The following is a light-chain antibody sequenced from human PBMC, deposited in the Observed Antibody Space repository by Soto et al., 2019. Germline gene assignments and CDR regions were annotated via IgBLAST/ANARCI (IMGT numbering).Light chain of an antibody. CDR2: EVS. CDR3: ISYTNSNTPPYV. CDR1: SSDTAGYNY. V-gene: IGLV2-14*01. J-gene: IGLJ1*01. Sequence: QFALTQPASVSGSPGQSIIISCTGTSSDTAGYNYVSWYQQHPGKAPKLMIYEVSNRPSGVSNRFSGSQSGNTASLTISGLQAEDEANYYCISYTNSNTPPYVFGNGTKLTV.